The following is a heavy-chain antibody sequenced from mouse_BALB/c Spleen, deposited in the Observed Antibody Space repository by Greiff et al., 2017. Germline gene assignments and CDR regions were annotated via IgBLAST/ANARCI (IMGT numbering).Heavy chain of an antibody. CDR3: ARDGYYGSSYWYFDV. CDR1: GFTFSDYG. CDR2: ISNLAYSI. J-gene: IGHJ1*01. Sequence: DVMLVESGGGLVQPGGSRKLSCAASGFTFSDYGMAWVRQAPGKGPEWVAFISNLAYSIYYADTVTGRFTISRENAKNTLYLEMSSLRSEDTAMYYCARDGYYGSSYWYFDVWGAGTTVTVSS. V-gene: IGHV5-15*02. D-gene: IGHD1-1*01.